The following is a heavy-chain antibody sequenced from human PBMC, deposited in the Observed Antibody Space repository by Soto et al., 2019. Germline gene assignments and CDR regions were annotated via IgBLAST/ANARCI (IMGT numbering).Heavy chain of an antibody. V-gene: IGHV3-33*01. Sequence: GGSLRLSCAASGFTFSSYGMHWVRQAPGKGLEWVAVIWYDGSNKYYADSVKGRFTISRDNSKNTLYLQMNSLRAEDTAVYYCARDFEIVVVITTGGGMDVWGQGTTVTVSS. CDR1: GFTFSSYG. J-gene: IGHJ6*02. D-gene: IGHD3-22*01. CDR2: IWYDGSNK. CDR3: ARDFEIVVVITTGGGMDV.